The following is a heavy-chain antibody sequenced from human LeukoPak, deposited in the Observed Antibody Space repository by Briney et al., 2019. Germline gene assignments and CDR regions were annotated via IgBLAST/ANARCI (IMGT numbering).Heavy chain of an antibody. D-gene: IGHD6-6*01. V-gene: IGHV3-74*01. Sequence: GGSLRLSCAASGFTFSSYWMHWVRQAPGKGLVWVSRINSDGSSTSYADSVKGRFTISRDNGKNTLYLQINSLRAEDTAVYYCARVEYSSSRFYYYYGMDVWGQGTTVTVS. CDR2: INSDGSST. CDR1: GFTFSSYW. J-gene: IGHJ6*02. CDR3: ARVEYSSSRFYYYYGMDV.